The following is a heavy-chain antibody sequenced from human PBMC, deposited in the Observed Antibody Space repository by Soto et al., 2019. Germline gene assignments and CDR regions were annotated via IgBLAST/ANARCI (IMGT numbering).Heavy chain of an antibody. CDR1: GFTFGSYA. D-gene: IGHD3-10*01. J-gene: IGHJ4*02. CDR2: IRSKTNSYAT. V-gene: IGHV3-73*01. Sequence: GGSLRLSCAASGFTFGSYAMHWVRQAPGKGLEWVGHIRSKTNSYATAYAESVKGRFTISSDDSMNTPYLHMNSLKTADTDGFFYTSETDSVQGLGVPTDYNFDYWGQGTLVTVSS. CDR3: TSETDSVQGLGVPTDYNFDY.